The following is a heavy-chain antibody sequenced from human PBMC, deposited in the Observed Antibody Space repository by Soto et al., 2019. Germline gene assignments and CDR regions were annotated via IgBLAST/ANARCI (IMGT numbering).Heavy chain of an antibody. D-gene: IGHD3-3*01. CDR3: ARVGVTISIGMDV. CDR2: ISAYNGNT. CDR1: GYSLSYG. J-gene: IGHJ6*02. Sequence: ASVKVSCKAFGYSLSYGISWVRQAPGQGLEWMGWISAYNGNTNYAQKLQGRVTMTTDTSTSTAYMELRSLRSDDTAVYYCARVGVTISIGMDVWGQGTTVTVSS. V-gene: IGHV1-18*04.